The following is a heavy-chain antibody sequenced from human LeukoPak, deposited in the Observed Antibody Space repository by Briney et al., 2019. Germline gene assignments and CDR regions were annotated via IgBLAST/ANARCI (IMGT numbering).Heavy chain of an antibody. D-gene: IGHD3-22*01. CDR2: ISYDGSNK. V-gene: IGHV3-30-3*01. CDR1: GFTFSSYA. CDR3: AGGDSSGYYIDY. J-gene: IGHJ4*02. Sequence: GGSLRLSCAASGFTFSSYAMHWVHQAPGKGLEWVAVISYDGSNKYSADSVKGRFTISRDNSKNTLYLQMNSLRAEDTAVHYCAGGDSSGYYIDYWGQGTLVTVSS.